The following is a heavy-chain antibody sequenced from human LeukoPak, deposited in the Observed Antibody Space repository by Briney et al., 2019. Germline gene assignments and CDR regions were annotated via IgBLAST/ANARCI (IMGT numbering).Heavy chain of an antibody. CDR2: IYYSGST. CDR1: GGSVSSGSYY. V-gene: IGHV4-61*01. J-gene: IGHJ4*02. CDR3: ARRLSVAAGYFDY. D-gene: IGHD6-13*01. Sequence: PSETLSLTCTVSGGSVSSGSYYWRWIRQPPGKGLEWIGYIYYSGSTNYNPSLKSRVTISVDTSKNQFSLKLSSVTAADTAVYYCARRLSVAAGYFDYWGQGTLVTVSS.